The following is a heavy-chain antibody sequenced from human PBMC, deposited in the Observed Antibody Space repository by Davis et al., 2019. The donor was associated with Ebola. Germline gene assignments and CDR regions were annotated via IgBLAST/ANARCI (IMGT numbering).Heavy chain of an antibody. CDR1: GGSISSSSYY. J-gene: IGHJ3*02. Sequence: PSETLSLTCTASGGSISSSSYYWGWIRQPPGKGLEWIGSIYYSGSTYYNPSLKSRVTISVDTSKNQFSLKLSSVTAADTAVYYCARLSPRQAFDIWGQGTMVTVSP. V-gene: IGHV4-39*01. CDR2: IYYSGST. CDR3: ARLSPRQAFDI.